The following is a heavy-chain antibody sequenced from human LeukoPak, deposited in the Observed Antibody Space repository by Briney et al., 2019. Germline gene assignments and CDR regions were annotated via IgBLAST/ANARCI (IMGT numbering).Heavy chain of an antibody. D-gene: IGHD6-13*01. V-gene: IGHV3-30*18. CDR1: GFTFSTYG. CDR2: ISYDGSNK. J-gene: IGHJ3*02. CDR3: AKIIAAAALENDAFDI. Sequence: GGSLRLSCAGSGFTFSTYGMHWVRQAPGKGLEWVAVISYDGSNKYYGDSVKGRFTISRDNSKNTLYLQMNSLRAEDTAVYYCAKIIAAAALENDAFDIWGQGTMVTVSS.